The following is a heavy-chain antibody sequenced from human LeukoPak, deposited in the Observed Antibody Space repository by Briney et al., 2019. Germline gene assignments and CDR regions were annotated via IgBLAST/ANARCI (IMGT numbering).Heavy chain of an antibody. CDR2: ISYDGSNK. J-gene: IGHJ4*02. CDR3: ARDGDIVVVPAALRYFDY. CDR1: GFTFSSYA. D-gene: IGHD2-2*01. Sequence: GRSLRLSCAASGFTFSSYAMHWVRQAPGKGLEWVAVISYDGSNKYYADSVKGRLTISRDNSKNTLYLQMNSLRAEDTAVYYCARDGDIVVVPAALRYFDYWGQGTLVTVSS. V-gene: IGHV3-30-3*01.